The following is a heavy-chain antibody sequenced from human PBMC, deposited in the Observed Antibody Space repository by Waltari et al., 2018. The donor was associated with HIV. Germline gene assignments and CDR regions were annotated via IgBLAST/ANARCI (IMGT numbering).Heavy chain of an antibody. Sequence: QVQLVQSGSELKKPGASVKVSCKASGYTFTSYAMNWVRQAPGQGLEWMGWINTNTGNPTYAQGFTGRFVFSLDTSVSTAYLQISSLKAEDTAVYYCAREADIVVVPAATRGYWFDPWGQGTLVTVSS. CDR3: AREADIVVVPAATRGYWFDP. D-gene: IGHD2-2*01. CDR1: GYTFTSYA. J-gene: IGHJ5*02. V-gene: IGHV7-4-1*02. CDR2: INTNTGNP.